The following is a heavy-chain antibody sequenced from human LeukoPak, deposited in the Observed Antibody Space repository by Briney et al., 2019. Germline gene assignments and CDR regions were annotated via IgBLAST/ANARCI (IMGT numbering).Heavy chain of an antibody. CDR1: GGSISSHY. D-gene: IGHD2-21*01. V-gene: IGHV4-59*11. CDR3: ARYMWWFDP. J-gene: IGHJ5*02. Sequence: SETLSLTCTVSGGSISSHYWSWIRQSPGKGLEWIGYIYYSGSTDYNPSLKSRVTISVDTSKNQFSLKLSSVTAADTAVYYCARYMWWFDPWGQGTLVTVSS. CDR2: IYYSGST.